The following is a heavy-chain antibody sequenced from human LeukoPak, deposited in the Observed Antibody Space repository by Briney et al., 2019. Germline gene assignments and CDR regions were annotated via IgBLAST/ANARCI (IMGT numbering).Heavy chain of an antibody. D-gene: IGHD1-26*01. CDR1: GFTFSSNG. Sequence: GSLRLSCAASGFTFSSNGMHWVRQGPGKGLEWVTFIWYDGSNKYYADSVKGRFTISRDNSKNTLYLQMNSLRADDTAVYYCARDRGNSYFDYWGQGTLVTVSS. CDR3: ARDRGNSYFDY. V-gene: IGHV3-33*01. CDR2: IWYDGSNK. J-gene: IGHJ4*02.